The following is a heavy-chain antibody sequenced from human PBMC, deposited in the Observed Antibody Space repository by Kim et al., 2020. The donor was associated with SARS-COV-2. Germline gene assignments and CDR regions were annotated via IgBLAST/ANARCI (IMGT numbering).Heavy chain of an antibody. CDR1: GGSFSGYY. V-gene: IGHV4-34*01. CDR2: INHSGST. D-gene: IGHD3-10*01. CDR3: AREGGGNYYGSGSY. Sequence: SETLSLTCAVYGGSFSGYYWSWIRQPPGKGLEWIGEINHSGSTNYNPSLKSRVTISVDTYKNQFSLKLSSVTAADTAVYYCAREGGGNYYGSGSYWGQGTLVTVSS. J-gene: IGHJ4*02.